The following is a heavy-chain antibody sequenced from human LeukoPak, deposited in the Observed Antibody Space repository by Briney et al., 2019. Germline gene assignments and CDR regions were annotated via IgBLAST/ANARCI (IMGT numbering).Heavy chain of an antibody. V-gene: IGHV4-59*11. D-gene: IGHD3-22*01. CDR1: GGSIRSLY. J-gene: IGHJ3*02. CDR3: ASGYDTSGKNAFDI. CDR2: IYYSGTT. Sequence: SETLSLTCTVSGGSIRSLYWSWIRQPPGKGLEWIGYIYYSGTTNYKSSLKSRVTISVDTSKNQFSLRLSPVTAADTAVYYCASGYDTSGKNAFDIWGQGTMVTVSS.